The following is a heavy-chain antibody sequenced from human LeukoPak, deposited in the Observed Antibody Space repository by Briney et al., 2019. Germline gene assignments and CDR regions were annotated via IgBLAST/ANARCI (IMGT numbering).Heavy chain of an antibody. J-gene: IGHJ4*02. D-gene: IGHD4-17*01. CDR1: GASISSNSYY. CDR2: IYTSGTT. V-gene: IGHV4-61*02. CDR3: ARLSTVTTSFDY. Sequence: SETLSLTCTVSGASISSNSYYWSWIRQPAGKGLEWIGRIYTSGTTHYNPSLKSRVTMSVDTSKNQFSLKLSSVTAADTAVYYCARLSTVTTSFDYWGQGTLVTVSS.